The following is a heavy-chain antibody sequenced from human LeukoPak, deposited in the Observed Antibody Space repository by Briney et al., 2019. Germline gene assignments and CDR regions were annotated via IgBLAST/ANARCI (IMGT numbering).Heavy chain of an antibody. D-gene: IGHD5-18*01. Sequence: GGSLRLSCAASGFTFSEYYMSWIRQAPGKGLEWVSYISSSGSTIYYADSVKGRFTISRDNAKNSLYLQMNSLRAEDTAVYYCARLTAMVTHFDYWGQGTLVTVSS. V-gene: IGHV3-11*04. CDR2: ISSSGSTI. CDR3: ARLTAMVTHFDY. CDR1: GFTFSEYY. J-gene: IGHJ4*02.